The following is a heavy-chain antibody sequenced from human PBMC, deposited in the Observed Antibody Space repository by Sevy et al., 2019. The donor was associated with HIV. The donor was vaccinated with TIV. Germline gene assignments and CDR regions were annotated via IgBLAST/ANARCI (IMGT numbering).Heavy chain of an antibody. Sequence: GGSLRLSCAASGFTFSSYWMSWVRQAPGKGLEWVANIKQDGSEKYYVDSVKGRFTISRDNAKNSLYLQMNSLRAEDTAVFYCAGDAVLRFLEWLPDYWGQGTLVTVSS. CDR2: IKQDGSEK. J-gene: IGHJ4*02. D-gene: IGHD3-3*01. V-gene: IGHV3-7*01. CDR1: GFTFSSYW. CDR3: AGDAVLRFLEWLPDY.